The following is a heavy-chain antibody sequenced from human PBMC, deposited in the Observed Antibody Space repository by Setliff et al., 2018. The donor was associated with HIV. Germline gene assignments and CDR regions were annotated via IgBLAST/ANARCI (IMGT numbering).Heavy chain of an antibody. D-gene: IGHD4-17*01. CDR2: IYIYNSGST. CDR3: ARDRPPSTVDMLGAFDR. Sequence: SETLSLTCSVSGGSFRGYYWSWIRQPPGKGLEWIGYIYIYNSGSTNYNPSLTSRVTISVDTSRNQFSLKLSSLTAADTAVYYCARDRPPSTVDMLGAFDRWGQGTMVTVSS. J-gene: IGHJ3*02. CDR1: GGSFRGYY. V-gene: IGHV4-59*01.